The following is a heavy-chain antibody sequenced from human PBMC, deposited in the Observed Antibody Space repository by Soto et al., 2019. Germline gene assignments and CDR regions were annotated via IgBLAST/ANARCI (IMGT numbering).Heavy chain of an antibody. V-gene: IGHV4-31*03. CDR3: ARAPLLSDTAMVPWEYYFDY. CDR2: IYYSGST. CDR1: GGSISSGGYY. J-gene: IGHJ4*02. Sequence: SETLSLTCTVSGGSISSGGYYWSWIRQHPGKGLEWIGYIYYSGSTYYNPSLKSRVTISVDTSKNQFSLKLSSVTAADTAVHYCARAPLLSDTAMVPWEYYFDYWGQGTLVTVSS. D-gene: IGHD5-18*01.